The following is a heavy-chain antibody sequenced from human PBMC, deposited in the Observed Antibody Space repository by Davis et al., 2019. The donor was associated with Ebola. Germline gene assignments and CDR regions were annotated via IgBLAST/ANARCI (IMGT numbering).Heavy chain of an antibody. J-gene: IGHJ3*02. CDR2: ISYDGSNK. CDR3: ARRQNYYDSSGYYYAFDI. D-gene: IGHD3-22*01. V-gene: IGHV3-30*03. CDR1: GFTFTYSG. Sequence: GGSLRLSCATSGFTFTYSGIHWVRQAPGKGLEWVAVISYDGSNKYYADSVKGRFTISRDNSKNTLYLQMNSLRAEDTAVYYCARRQNYYDSSGYYYAFDIWGQGTMVTVSS.